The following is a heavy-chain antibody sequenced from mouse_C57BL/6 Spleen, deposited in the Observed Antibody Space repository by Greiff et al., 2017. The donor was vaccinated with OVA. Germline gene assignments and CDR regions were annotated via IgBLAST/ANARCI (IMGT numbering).Heavy chain of an antibody. D-gene: IGHD1-1*01. CDR2: IDPETGGT. Sequence: VQLHQSGAELVRPGASVTLSCKASGYTFTDYEMHWVKQTPVHGLEWIGAIDPETGGTAYNQKFKGKAILTADKSSSTAYMELLSLTSEDSAVYYCITTVVDYWGQGTTLTVSS. CDR3: ITTVVDY. CDR1: GYTFTDYE. V-gene: IGHV1-15*01. J-gene: IGHJ2*01.